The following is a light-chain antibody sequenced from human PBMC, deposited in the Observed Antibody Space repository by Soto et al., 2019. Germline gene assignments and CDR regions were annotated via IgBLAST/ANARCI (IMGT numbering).Light chain of an antibody. CDR2: GAS. J-gene: IGKJ1*01. V-gene: IGKV3-20*01. CDR3: QQCGSSPPT. CDR1: QSVSSN. Sequence: EIMLTQSPATLSLSPGERVTLSCMARQSVSSNLAWYQQKPGQAPRLLFYGASSRATGIPDRFSGRGSGTDFTLTISRLEAEDFAVYYCQQCGSSPPTFGQGTKVDIK.